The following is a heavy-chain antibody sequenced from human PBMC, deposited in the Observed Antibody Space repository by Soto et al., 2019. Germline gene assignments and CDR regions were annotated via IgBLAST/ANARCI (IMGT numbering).Heavy chain of an antibody. D-gene: IGHD2-15*01. J-gene: IGHJ6*02. Sequence: PSETLCLTCTVSGGAISSGGYYWSWIRQHPGKGLEWIGYIYYSGSTYYNPSLKSRVTISVDTSKNRFSLKLSSVTAADTAVYYCARVASCSGGSCYGMDVWGQGTTVTVSS. CDR2: IYYSGST. CDR1: GGAISSGGYY. CDR3: ARVASCSGGSCYGMDV. V-gene: IGHV4-31*03.